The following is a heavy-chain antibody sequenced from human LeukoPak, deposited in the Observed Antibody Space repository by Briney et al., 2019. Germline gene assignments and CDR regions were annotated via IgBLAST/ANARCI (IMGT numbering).Heavy chain of an antibody. V-gene: IGHV3-21*01. D-gene: IGHD2-15*01. J-gene: IGHJ4*02. CDR1: GFTFSSYS. CDR2: ISSSSSYI. Sequence: GGSLRLSCAASGFTFSSYSMNWVRQAPGKGVEWVSSISSSSSYIYYADSVKGRFTISRDNAKNSLYLQMNSLRAEDTAVYYCARTLGQGRAMDYWGQGALVTVSS. CDR3: ARTLGQGRAMDY.